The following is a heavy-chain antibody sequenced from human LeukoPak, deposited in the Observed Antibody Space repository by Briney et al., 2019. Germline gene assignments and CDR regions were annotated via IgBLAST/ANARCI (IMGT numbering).Heavy chain of an antibody. CDR2: IYYSGST. Sequence: PSETLSLTCIVSGGSISSSRDYWAWIRQPPGKGLEWIANIYYSGSTYYSPSLKSRVIISVDTSKNQFSLKLSSVTAADTAVYYCARGFDSSSGWYPAFDIWGHGTMGTVSS. D-gene: IGHD6-19*01. CDR3: ARGFDSSSGWYPAFDI. CDR1: GGSISSSRDY. J-gene: IGHJ3*02. V-gene: IGHV4-39*01.